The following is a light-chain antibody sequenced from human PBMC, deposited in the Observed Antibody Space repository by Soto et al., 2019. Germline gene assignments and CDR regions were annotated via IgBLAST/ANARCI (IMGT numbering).Light chain of an antibody. CDR1: ISTIGNNY. J-gene: IGLJ2*01. CDR3: GTWDGSLSVV. V-gene: IGLV1-51*01. Sequence: QSVLTQPPSVSAAPGQKVTISCSGSISTIGNNYVSWYQQLPGTAPKLLIYDNNKRPSGIPDRFSGSKSGTSATLGITGLQTGDEADYYCGTWDGSLSVVFGGGTKLT. CDR2: DNN.